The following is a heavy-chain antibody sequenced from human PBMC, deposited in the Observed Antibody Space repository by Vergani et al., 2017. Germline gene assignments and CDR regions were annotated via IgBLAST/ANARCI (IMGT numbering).Heavy chain of an antibody. D-gene: IGHD3-22*01. Sequence: QVQLVESGGGVVQPGRSLRLSCAASGFTFSSYGMHWVRQAPGKGLEWVAFIRYDGTKRFYGDSVKGRFTISRDNSQTTVFLQMNSLRADDSAVYYCTKAGQYDSDNFHDSWGQGALVTVAS. CDR2: IRYDGTKR. J-gene: IGHJ1*01. CDR3: TKAGQYDSDNFHDS. V-gene: IGHV3-30*02. CDR1: GFTFSSYG.